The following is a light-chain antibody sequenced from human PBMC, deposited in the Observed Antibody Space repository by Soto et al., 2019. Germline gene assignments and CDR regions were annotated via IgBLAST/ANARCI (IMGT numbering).Light chain of an antibody. Sequence: ALTQPASVSGSPGQSITISCTGTSSDVGGYNYVSWYQQHPGKAPKLMIYDVSNRPSGVSNRFSGSKSGNTASLTISGLQAEDEADYYCSSYTSSSTPYYVFGTGTKVTVL. CDR1: SSDVGGYNY. J-gene: IGLJ1*01. CDR3: SSYTSSSTPYYV. V-gene: IGLV2-14*01. CDR2: DVS.